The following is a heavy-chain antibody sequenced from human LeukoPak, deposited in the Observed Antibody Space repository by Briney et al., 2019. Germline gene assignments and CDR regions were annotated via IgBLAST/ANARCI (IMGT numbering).Heavy chain of an antibody. D-gene: IGHD6-6*01. CDR1: GGSISNYY. J-gene: IGHJ5*02. CDR3: ARQGSSPNNWFDP. Sequence: WETLSLTCTVSGGSISNYYWIWMRQPPGKGLEWIGSLYNSGSTNYNPSLKSRVTISVDTSKNQFSLKLSSVTAADTAVYYCARQGSSPNNWFDPWGQGTLFTVSS. V-gene: IGHV4-59*08. CDR2: LYNSGST.